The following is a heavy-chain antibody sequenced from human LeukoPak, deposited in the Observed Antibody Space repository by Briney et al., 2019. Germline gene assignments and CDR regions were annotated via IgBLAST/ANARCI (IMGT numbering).Heavy chain of an antibody. V-gene: IGHV1-2*02. D-gene: IGHD2-2*01. Sequence: ASVKVSCKASGYTFTGYYMRWVRQAPGQGLEWMGWINPNSGGTNYAQKFQGRVTMTRDTSISTAYMELSRLRSDDTAVYYCAKDKGRDIVVVPAAIEDVWGKGTTVTVSS. CDR2: INPNSGGT. J-gene: IGHJ6*04. CDR3: AKDKGRDIVVVPAAIEDV. CDR1: GYTFTGYY.